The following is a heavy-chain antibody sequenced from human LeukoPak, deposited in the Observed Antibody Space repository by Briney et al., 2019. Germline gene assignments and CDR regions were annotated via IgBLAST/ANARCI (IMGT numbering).Heavy chain of an antibody. J-gene: IGHJ6*04. CDR2: ISSSGTSL. CDR3: AELGITMIGGV. V-gene: IGHV3-48*03. D-gene: IGHD3-10*02. CDR1: GFTFSSYE. Sequence: PGGSLRLSCGASGFTFSSYEMIWVRQTPGKGLEWVSHISSSGTSLQYADSVKGRFTISRDNAKNSLYLQMNSLRAEDTAVYYCAELGITMIGGVWGKGTTVTISS.